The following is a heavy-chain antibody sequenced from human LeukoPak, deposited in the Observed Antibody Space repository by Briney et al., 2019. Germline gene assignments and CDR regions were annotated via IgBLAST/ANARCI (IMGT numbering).Heavy chain of an antibody. V-gene: IGHV1-2*02. D-gene: IGHD3-22*01. J-gene: IGHJ4*02. Sequence: ASVKVSCKASGYTFTGYYMHWVRQAPGQGLEWMGWINPNSGGTNYAQKFQGRVTMTRDTSISTAYMELSRLRSDDTAVYYCARVTNYYDSSGYAYWGQGTLVTVSS. CDR3: ARVTNYYDSSGYAY. CDR2: INPNSGGT. CDR1: GYTFTGYY.